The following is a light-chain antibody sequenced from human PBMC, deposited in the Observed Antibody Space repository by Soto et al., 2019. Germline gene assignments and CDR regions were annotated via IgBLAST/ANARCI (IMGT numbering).Light chain of an antibody. J-gene: IGKJ1*01. V-gene: IGKV1-17*01. CDR3: LQHTTYPRT. CDR1: QDIRNA. CDR2: AAS. Sequence: DIHMTQSPSSLSASVGDAVTIPLRASQDIRNALGWFQQNPGRAPKRLIFAASSLQGGVPSRFSGSGSGTEFTLTISSLQAEDIATYYCLQHTTYPRTFGQGTKVDI.